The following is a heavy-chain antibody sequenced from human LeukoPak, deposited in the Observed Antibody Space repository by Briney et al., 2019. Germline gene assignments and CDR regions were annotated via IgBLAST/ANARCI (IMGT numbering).Heavy chain of an antibody. V-gene: IGHV3-21*05. D-gene: IGHD3/OR15-3a*01. CDR2: IRSSGADI. J-gene: IGHJ4*02. CDR3: ARDKDWAFDY. CDR1: GFIFRDYT. Sequence: GGSLRLSCAASGFIFRDYTMTWVRQAPGRGLEWVSHIRSSGADIRYADSVKGRFTISRDDAKNSLFLQMNSLRAEDTAVYYCARDKDWAFDYWGQGTLVTVSS.